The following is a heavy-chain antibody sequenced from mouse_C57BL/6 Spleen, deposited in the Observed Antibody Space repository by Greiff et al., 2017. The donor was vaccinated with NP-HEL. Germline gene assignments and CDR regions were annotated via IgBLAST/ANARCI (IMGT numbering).Heavy chain of an antibody. D-gene: IGHD1-1*01. Sequence: VQLQESGAELARPGASVKLSCKASGYTFTSYGISWVKQRTGQGLEWIGEIYPRSGNTYYNEKFKGKATLTADKSSSTAYMELRSLTSEDSAVYFCARRGYYGSSLYYFDYWGQGTTLTGSS. CDR1: GYTFTSYG. CDR3: ARRGYYGSSLYYFDY. V-gene: IGHV1-81*01. J-gene: IGHJ2*01. CDR2: IYPRSGNT.